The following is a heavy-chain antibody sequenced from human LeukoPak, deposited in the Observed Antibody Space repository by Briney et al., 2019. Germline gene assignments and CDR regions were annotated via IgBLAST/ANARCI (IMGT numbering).Heavy chain of an antibody. J-gene: IGHJ4*02. Sequence: GSLRLSCAASGFTLSSYWMTWVRQAPRKVLEWVANIEHHGSEKYSVDSVKGRFTISRDNAKNSLYVQMNSLRAEDTAVYYCARGPFVVINAPDYWGQGTLVTVSS. CDR2: IEHHGSEK. D-gene: IGHD3-10*01. V-gene: IGHV3-7*01. CDR3: ARGPFVVINAPDY. CDR1: GFTLSSYW.